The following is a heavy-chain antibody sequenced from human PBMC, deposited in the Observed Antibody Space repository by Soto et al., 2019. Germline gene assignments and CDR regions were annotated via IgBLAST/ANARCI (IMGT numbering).Heavy chain of an antibody. J-gene: IGHJ5*02. D-gene: IGHD2-15*01. CDR1: GYTFTSYY. CDR3: AREGDIVVVVAATQNWFDP. V-gene: IGHV1-46*01. CDR2: INPSGGST. Sequence: QVQLVQSGAEVKKPGASVKVSCKASGYTFTSYYMHWVRQAPGQGLEWMGIINPSGGSTSYAQKFQGRVTMTRDPSTSTVYMELSSLRSEDTAVYYCAREGDIVVVVAATQNWFDPWGQGTLVTVSS.